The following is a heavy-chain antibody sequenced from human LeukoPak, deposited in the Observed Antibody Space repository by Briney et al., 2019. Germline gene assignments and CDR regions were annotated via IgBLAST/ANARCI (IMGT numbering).Heavy chain of an antibody. CDR2: MNPNSGNT. CDR1: GYTFTSYD. Sequence: ASVKVSCKASGYTFTSYDINWVRQATGQGLEWMGWMNPNSGNTGYAQKFQGRVTMTRNTSISTAYMELSSLRPEDTAVYYCARGRYGSGSYYNPNYNWFDPWGQGTLVTVSS. CDR3: ARGRYGSGSYYNPNYNWFDP. J-gene: IGHJ5*02. D-gene: IGHD3-10*01. V-gene: IGHV1-8*01.